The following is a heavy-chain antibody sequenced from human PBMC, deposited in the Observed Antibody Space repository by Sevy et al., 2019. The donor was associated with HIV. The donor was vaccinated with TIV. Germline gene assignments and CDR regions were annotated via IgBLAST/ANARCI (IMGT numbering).Heavy chain of an antibody. Sequence: GGSLRLSCAASGFTFSSYAMHWVRQAPGKGLDWVAVIASDGSKTFYADSVKGRFTIARDNSKNTLYVQTNSLRAEDTAVYYCASSPYYDFWSGYSPRLDYWGQGTRVTVSS. CDR2: IASDGSKT. CDR1: GFTFSSYA. CDR3: ASSPYYDFWSGYSPRLDY. V-gene: IGHV3-30-3*01. J-gene: IGHJ4*02. D-gene: IGHD3-3*01.